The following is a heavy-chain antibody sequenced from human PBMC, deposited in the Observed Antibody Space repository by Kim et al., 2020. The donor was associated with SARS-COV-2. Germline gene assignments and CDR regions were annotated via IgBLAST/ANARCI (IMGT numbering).Heavy chain of an antibody. CDR3: ARDHSPTLDGMDV. Sequence: YAESVKGRFTISRHNSKNTLYFQMNSLRAEDRAVYYCARDHSPTLDGMDVWGQGTTVTVSS. J-gene: IGHJ6*02. D-gene: IGHD3-16*01. V-gene: IGHV3-53*04.